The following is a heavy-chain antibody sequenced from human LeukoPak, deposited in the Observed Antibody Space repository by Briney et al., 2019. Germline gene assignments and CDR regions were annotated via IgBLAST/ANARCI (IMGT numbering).Heavy chain of an antibody. Sequence: PGRSLRLSCAASGFTFSSYGMHWVRQAPGKGLEWVAVIWYDGSNKCYADSVKGRFTISRDNSKNTLYLQMNSLRAEDTAVYYCARDASPYTYDAFDIWGQGTMVTVSS. V-gene: IGHV3-33*01. D-gene: IGHD1-1*01. J-gene: IGHJ3*02. CDR2: IWYDGSNK. CDR3: ARDASPYTYDAFDI. CDR1: GFTFSSYG.